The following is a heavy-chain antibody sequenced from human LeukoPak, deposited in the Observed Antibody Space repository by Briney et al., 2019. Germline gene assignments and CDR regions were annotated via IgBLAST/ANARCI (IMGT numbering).Heavy chain of an antibody. Sequence: SVKVSCKASGGTFSSYAISWVRQAPGQGLEWMGRIIPILGIANYAQKFQGRVTITADKSTSTAYMELSSLRPEDTAVYYCARGLTSPFDYWGQGTLVTVSS. V-gene: IGHV1-69*04. J-gene: IGHJ4*02. CDR3: ARGLTSPFDY. CDR2: IIPILGIA. CDR1: GGTFSSYA.